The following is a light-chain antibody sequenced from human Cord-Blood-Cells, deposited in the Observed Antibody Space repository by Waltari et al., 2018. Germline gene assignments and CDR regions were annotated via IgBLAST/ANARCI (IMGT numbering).Light chain of an antibody. CDR1: SSNIGSNT. J-gene: IGLJ2*01. V-gene: IGLV1-44*01. Sequence: QSVLTQPPSASGTPGQRVTISCSGSSSNIGSNTVNWYQQLPGTAPKLLIYSHNQRPSGLPDRFSGSKSGTSASLAICGLQSEDEAVYYCAAWDDSLNGVVFGGGTKLTVL. CDR3: AAWDDSLNGVV. CDR2: SHN.